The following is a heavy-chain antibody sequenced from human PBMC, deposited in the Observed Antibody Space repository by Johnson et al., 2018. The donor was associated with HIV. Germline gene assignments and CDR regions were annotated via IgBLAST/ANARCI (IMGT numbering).Heavy chain of an antibody. J-gene: IGHJ3*02. CDR1: GFTFSSYG. Sequence: QVQLVESGGGVVQPGRSLRLSCAASGFTFSSYGMHWVRQAPGKGLEWVAVIWYDGSKKYYADSVKGRLTISRDNSRNTLYLQMNSLRAEDAAVYYCARAAIVVLPAGIFDIWGQGTMVIVSS. CDR2: IWYDGSKK. V-gene: IGHV3-33*01. D-gene: IGHD2-2*01. CDR3: ARAAIVVLPAGIFDI.